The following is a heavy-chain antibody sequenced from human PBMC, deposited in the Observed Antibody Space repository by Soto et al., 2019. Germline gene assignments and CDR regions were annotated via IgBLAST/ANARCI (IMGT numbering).Heavy chain of an antibody. CDR1: GLSLSTTGVG. CDR3: VQSRCGGDCLQSYSSHSYYGLDV. D-gene: IGHD2-21*02. Sequence: QITLKESGPTLVKPTQTLTLTCTFSGLSLSTTGVGVGWIRQPPGKALEWLALIYWDDDKRYSPSLKSRLTFTKDTSKNQVVLTMTNMDPVDTATYYCVQSRCGGDCLQSYSSHSYYGLDVWGQGTTVTVSS. CDR2: IYWDDDK. J-gene: IGHJ6*02. V-gene: IGHV2-5*02.